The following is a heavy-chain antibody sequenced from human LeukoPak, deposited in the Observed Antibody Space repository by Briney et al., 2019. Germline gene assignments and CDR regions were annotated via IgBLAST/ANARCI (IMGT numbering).Heavy chain of an antibody. Sequence: EASVKVSCKASGYTFTSYDINWVRQAPGQGLEWMGWINPYSGGTNYAQKFQGRVTMTRDTSISTAYMELSRLRSDDTAVYYCARSDSGWCNDYWGQGTLVTVSS. CDR3: ARSDSGWCNDY. J-gene: IGHJ4*02. CDR1: GYTFTSYD. V-gene: IGHV1-2*02. D-gene: IGHD6-19*01. CDR2: INPYSGGT.